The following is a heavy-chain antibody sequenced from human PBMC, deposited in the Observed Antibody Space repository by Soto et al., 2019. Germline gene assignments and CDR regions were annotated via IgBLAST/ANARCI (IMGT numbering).Heavy chain of an antibody. CDR2: INSGSTSV. CDR1: GFIFNSYS. Sequence: EVQLVESGGGLVQPGGSLRLSCVASGFIFNSYSMNWVRQAPGKGLEWISYINSGSTSVFYADSVKGRFTISRDNAKTSLYLQMNSLRPEDRAVYYCGSSASPDAYWGQGTVVTVSS. D-gene: IGHD3-22*01. J-gene: IGHJ4*02. V-gene: IGHV3-48*01. CDR3: GSSASPDAY.